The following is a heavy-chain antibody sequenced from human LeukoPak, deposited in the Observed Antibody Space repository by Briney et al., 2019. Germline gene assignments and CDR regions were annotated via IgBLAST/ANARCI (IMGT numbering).Heavy chain of an antibody. V-gene: IGHV1-2*02. CDR1: GYTFTGYY. CDR2: INPNSGGT. D-gene: IGHD6-19*01. Sequence: ASVKVSCKASGYTFTGYYMHWVRQAPGQGLEWMGWINPNSGGTNYAQKFQGRVTMTRDTSISTAYMELSRLRSDDTAVYYCARDPSGWCRMPSNWFDPWGQGTLVTVSS. J-gene: IGHJ5*02. CDR3: ARDPSGWCRMPSNWFDP.